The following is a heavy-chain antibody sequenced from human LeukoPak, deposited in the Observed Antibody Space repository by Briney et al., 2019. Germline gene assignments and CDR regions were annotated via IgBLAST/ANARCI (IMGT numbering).Heavy chain of an antibody. J-gene: IGHJ4*02. D-gene: IGHD5-24*01. CDR3: TRVGYIDEGIDY. Sequence: GGSLRLSCVASGFTFSNYWMHWVRQPPGKGLEWVANIKQDGSKKSYVDSVKGRFTISRDNAKNSLYLQMNGLRAEDTAIYYCTRVGYIDEGIDYWGQGTLVTVSS. V-gene: IGHV3-7*04. CDR2: IKQDGSKK. CDR1: GFTFSNYW.